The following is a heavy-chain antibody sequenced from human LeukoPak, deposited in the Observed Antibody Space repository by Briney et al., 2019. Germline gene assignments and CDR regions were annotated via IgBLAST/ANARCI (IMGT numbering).Heavy chain of an antibody. Sequence: SETLSLTCAVYGGSFSGYYWSWIRQPPGKGLEWIGEINHSGSTYYNPSLKSRVTISVDTSKNQFSLKLSSVTAADTAVYYCARLWYDSSARDYWGQGTLVTVSS. J-gene: IGHJ4*02. CDR1: GGSFSGYY. V-gene: IGHV4-34*01. CDR2: INHSGST. CDR3: ARLWYDSSARDY. D-gene: IGHD3-22*01.